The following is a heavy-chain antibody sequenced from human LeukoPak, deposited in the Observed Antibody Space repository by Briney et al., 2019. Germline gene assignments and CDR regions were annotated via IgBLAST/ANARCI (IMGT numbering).Heavy chain of an antibody. CDR2: INPNSGGT. CDR3: ARVDSSSTGYYYYMDV. V-gene: IGHV1-2*02. D-gene: IGHD6-6*01. J-gene: IGHJ6*03. Sequence: ASVKVSCKASGYTFTGYYMHWVRQAPGQGLEWMGWINPNSGGTNYAQKFQGRVTMTRDTSISTAYMELSRLRSDDTAVYYCARVDSSSTGYYYYMDVWGKGTTVTVSS. CDR1: GYTFTGYY.